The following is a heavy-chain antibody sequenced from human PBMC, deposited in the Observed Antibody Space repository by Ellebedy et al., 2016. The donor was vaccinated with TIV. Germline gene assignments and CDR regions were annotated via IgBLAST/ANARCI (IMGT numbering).Heavy chain of an antibody. D-gene: IGHD4-17*01. CDR3: ARDRVHYAHFDY. J-gene: IGHJ4*02. CDR1: GFTFSSYG. V-gene: IGHV3-30*03. CDR2: ISSDGSNK. Sequence: GESLKISXAASGFTFSSYGMHWVRQAPGKGVEWVALISSDGSNKYFADSVRGRFTISRDNSKNTLYLQMNSLRAEDTAVYYCARDRVHYAHFDYWGQGTLVTVSS.